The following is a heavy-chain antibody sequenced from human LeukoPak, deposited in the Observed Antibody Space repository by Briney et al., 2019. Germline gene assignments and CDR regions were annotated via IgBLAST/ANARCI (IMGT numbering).Heavy chain of an antibody. J-gene: IGHJ3*02. D-gene: IGHD6-13*01. CDR1: GGSISSYY. V-gene: IGHV4-59*08. CDR3: ARPGFIAAAGTDAFDI. Sequence: PSETLSLTCTVSGGSISSYYWSWIRQPPGKGLEWIGYIYYSGSTNYNPSFKSRVTISVDTSKNQFSLKLSSVTAADTAVYYCARPGFIAAAGTDAFDIWGQGTMVTVSS. CDR2: IYYSGST.